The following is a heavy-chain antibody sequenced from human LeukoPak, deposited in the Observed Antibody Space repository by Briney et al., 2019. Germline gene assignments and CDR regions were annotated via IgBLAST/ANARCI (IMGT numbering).Heavy chain of an antibody. CDR2: INPNSGGT. Sequence: VASVKVSCKASGYTFTGYYMHWVRQDTGQGLEWMGWINPNSGGTNYAQKFQGRVTMTRDTSISTAYMELSRLRSDDTAVYYCARDGYYYGSGTNWFDPWGQGTLVTVSS. CDR1: GYTFTGYY. V-gene: IGHV1-2*02. CDR3: ARDGYYYGSGTNWFDP. D-gene: IGHD3-10*01. J-gene: IGHJ5*02.